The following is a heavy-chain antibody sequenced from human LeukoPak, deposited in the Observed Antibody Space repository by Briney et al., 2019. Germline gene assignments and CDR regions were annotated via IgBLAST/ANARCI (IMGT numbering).Heavy chain of an antibody. CDR1: GFTFSHYA. CDR3: VRTLYDFWSGTYDF. D-gene: IGHD3-3*01. Sequence: GGSLRLSCVASGFTFSHYAMSWVRQAPGKGLEWVSGIHSRGATTYHSESVKGRFTISRDNSGNTLFLQMSSLRPEDTAVYYCVRTLYDFWSGTYDFWGQGTLVTVSS. J-gene: IGHJ4*02. CDR2: IHSRGATT. V-gene: IGHV3-23*05.